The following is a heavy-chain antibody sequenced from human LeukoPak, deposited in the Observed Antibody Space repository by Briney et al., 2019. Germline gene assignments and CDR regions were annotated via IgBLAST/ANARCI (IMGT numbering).Heavy chain of an antibody. D-gene: IGHD5-24*01. CDR3: ARWPEGDGYQFDY. J-gene: IGHJ4*02. CDR2: ISYDGSNK. CDR1: GFTFSSYA. Sequence: GGSLRLSCAASGFTFSSYAMHWVRQAPGKGLEWVAVISYDGSNKYYADSMKGRFTISRDNSKNTLYLQMNSLRAEDTAVYYCARWPEGDGYQFDYWGQGTLVTVSS. V-gene: IGHV3-30-3*01.